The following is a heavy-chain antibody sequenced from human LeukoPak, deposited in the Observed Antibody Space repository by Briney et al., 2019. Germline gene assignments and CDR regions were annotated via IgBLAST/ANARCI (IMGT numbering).Heavy chain of an antibody. V-gene: IGHV3-7*03. D-gene: IGHD6-13*01. CDR2: IKQGGSEI. CDR3: ARGGGAAS. CDR1: GFTFSSYW. Sequence: PGGSLRLSCAASGFTFSSYWMSWVRQAPGKGLEWVANIKQGGSEIYYVDSVKGRFTISRDNANNSLYLQMNSLRAKDTSVYYCARGGGAASWGQGTLVTVS. J-gene: IGHJ4*02.